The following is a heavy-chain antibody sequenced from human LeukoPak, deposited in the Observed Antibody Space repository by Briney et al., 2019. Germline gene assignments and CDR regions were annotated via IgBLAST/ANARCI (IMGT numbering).Heavy chain of an antibody. Sequence: ASVKVSCKASGYTFTSYGISWVRQAPGQGLEWMGWISAYNGNTNYAQKLQGRVTMTTDTSTSTAYMELSSLRSEDTAVYYCARSGDYYDSSGYYYVDPPDYWGQGTLVTVSS. CDR2: ISAYNGNT. D-gene: IGHD3-22*01. J-gene: IGHJ4*02. CDR1: GYTFTSYG. V-gene: IGHV1-18*01. CDR3: ARSGDYYDSSGYYYVDPPDY.